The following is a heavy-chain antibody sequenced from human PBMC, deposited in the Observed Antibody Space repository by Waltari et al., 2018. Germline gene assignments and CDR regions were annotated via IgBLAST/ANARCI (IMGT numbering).Heavy chain of an antibody. Sequence: QVQLQESGPGLVKPSETQSLTCTVSGDSVGSSSWSWIRQPPGKGLEWIGYMYSGRTAKYNPSLKSRVTISVDTSKNQFSLKLTSVTAADTAMYYCARIGADFWTTYYDYWGQGTLVTVSS. J-gene: IGHJ4*02. CDR1: GDSVGSSS. CDR3: ARIGADFWTTYYDY. D-gene: IGHD3-3*01. V-gene: IGHV4-59*02. CDR2: MYSGRTA.